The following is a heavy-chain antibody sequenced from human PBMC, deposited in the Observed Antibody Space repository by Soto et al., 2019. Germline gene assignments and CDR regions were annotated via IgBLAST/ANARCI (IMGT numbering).Heavy chain of an antibody. D-gene: IGHD3-3*01. J-gene: IGHJ5*02. CDR2: ISYDGSNK. CDR1: GFTFSSYG. CDR3: AKGRGYLERLGWLDP. V-gene: IGHV3-30*18. Sequence: QVQLVESGGGVVQPGRSLRLSCAASGFTFSSYGMHWVRQAPGKGLEWVAVISYDGSNKYYADAVKGQFSISRDNSKNTLDPQKDSLRAEDTAVYYRAKGRGYLERLGWLDPWGQGTLVPVSS.